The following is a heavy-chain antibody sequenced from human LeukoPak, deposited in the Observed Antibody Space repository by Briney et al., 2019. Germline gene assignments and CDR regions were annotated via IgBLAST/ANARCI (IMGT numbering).Heavy chain of an antibody. D-gene: IGHD2-15*01. CDR2: IFYSGST. V-gene: IGHV4-39*07. CDR3: AREIPCSGGSCYSDYYYGMDV. Sequence: SETLSLTCTVSGGSISSSSYYWGWVRQPPGKGLEWIGSIFYSGSTYYNPSLKSRVTISVDTSKNQFSPKLSSVTAADTAVYYCAREIPCSGGSCYSDYYYGMDVWGQGTTVTVSS. J-gene: IGHJ6*02. CDR1: GGSISSSSYY.